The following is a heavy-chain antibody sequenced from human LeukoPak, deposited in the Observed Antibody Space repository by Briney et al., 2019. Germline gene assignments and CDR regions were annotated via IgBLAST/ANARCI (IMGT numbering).Heavy chain of an antibody. CDR2: ISWNSGSI. D-gene: IGHD6-13*01. V-gene: IGHV3-9*01. J-gene: IGHJ4*02. CDR1: GITLDDYA. Sequence: GRSLRLSCAASGITLDDYAMHWVRHAPGKGLEWVSSISWNSGSIGYADSVKGRFTISRDNAKNSLYLQMSSLRAEDTALYYCAKDILLVAASGTLFDYWGQGTLVTVSS. CDR3: AKDILLVAASGTLFDY.